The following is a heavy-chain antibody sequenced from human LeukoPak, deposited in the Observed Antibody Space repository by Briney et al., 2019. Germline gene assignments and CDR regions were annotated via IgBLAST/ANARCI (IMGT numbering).Heavy chain of an antibody. Sequence: SETLSLTCTVSGGSISSSSYYWGWIRQPPGKGLEWIGSIYYSGSTYYNPSLKSRVTISVDTSKNQFSLKLSSVTAADTAVYYCARVLARGDAFDIWGQGTMVTVSS. CDR2: IYYSGST. CDR1: GGSISSSSYY. V-gene: IGHV4-39*07. CDR3: ARVLARGDAFDI. D-gene: IGHD3-16*01. J-gene: IGHJ3*02.